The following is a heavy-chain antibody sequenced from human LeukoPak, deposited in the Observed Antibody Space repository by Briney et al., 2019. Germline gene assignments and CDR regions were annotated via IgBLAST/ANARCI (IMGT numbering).Heavy chain of an antibody. V-gene: IGHV1-2*02. J-gene: IGHJ4*02. CDR3: AGDLGSGWYSFDY. D-gene: IGHD6-19*01. CDR2: INPNSGGT. Sequence: ASVKVSCKASGYTFTGYYMHWVRQAPGQGLEWMGWINPNSGGTNYAQKFQGRVTMTRDTSISTAYMELSRLRSDDTAVYYCAGDLGSGWYSFDYWGQGTLVTVSS. CDR1: GYTFTGYY.